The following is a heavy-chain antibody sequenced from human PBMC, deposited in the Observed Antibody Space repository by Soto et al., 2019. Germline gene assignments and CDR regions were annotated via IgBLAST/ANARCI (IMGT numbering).Heavy chain of an antibody. D-gene: IGHD6-13*01. CDR2: IYNSGV. V-gene: IGHV4-39*07. J-gene: IGHJ6*02. CDR3: ARSGVRCQLVRAYYCYGMDG. CDR1: GGITRSSTYS. Sequence: PSETLPLTCTVSGGITRSSTYSGGWIRQPPEKGLEWIGSIYNSGVDYNPSLKSRVTISVDTSKTQFSLRLTSVTAADTAVYYCARSGVRCQLVRAYYCYGMDGWGQGTTVTLSS.